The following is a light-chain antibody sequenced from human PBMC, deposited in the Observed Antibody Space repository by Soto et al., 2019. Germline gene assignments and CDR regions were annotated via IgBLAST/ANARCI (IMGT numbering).Light chain of an antibody. Sequence: QSALTQPASVSGSPGQSITISCTGTSSDVGSYNLVSWYQHHPGKAPKLMIYEVSNRPSGVSNRFSGSRSGNTASLTISGLQAEDEADYYCCAYAGSSTFVVFGGGTKVTVL. CDR2: EVS. J-gene: IGLJ2*01. V-gene: IGLV2-23*02. CDR3: CAYAGSSTFVV. CDR1: SSDVGSYNL.